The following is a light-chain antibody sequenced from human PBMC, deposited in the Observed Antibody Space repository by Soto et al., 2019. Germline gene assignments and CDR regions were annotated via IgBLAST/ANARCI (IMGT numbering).Light chain of an antibody. CDR1: QSVSSSY. CDR2: GAS. Sequence: EIVLTQSPGTLSLSPGERATLSCRASQSVSSSYLAWYQQKPGQAPSLLIYGASSRATGIPDRFSGSGSGTDFTLTISRLEPEDFAVYYCQQYGRSTTFGQGTKVEIK. CDR3: QQYGRSTT. V-gene: IGKV3-20*01. J-gene: IGKJ1*01.